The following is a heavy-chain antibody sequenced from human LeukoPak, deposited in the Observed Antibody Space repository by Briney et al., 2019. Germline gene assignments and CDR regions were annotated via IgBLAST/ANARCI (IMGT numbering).Heavy chain of an antibody. Sequence: SETLSLTCTVSGGSISSYYWCWIRQPPGKGLEWIGYIYYSGSTNYNPSLKSRVTISVDTSKNQFSLKLSSVTAADTAVYYCARGDSAYDYFDYWGQGTLVTVSS. CDR1: GGSISSYY. J-gene: IGHJ4*02. CDR2: IYYSGST. CDR3: ARGDSAYDYFDY. V-gene: IGHV4-59*01. D-gene: IGHD5-12*01.